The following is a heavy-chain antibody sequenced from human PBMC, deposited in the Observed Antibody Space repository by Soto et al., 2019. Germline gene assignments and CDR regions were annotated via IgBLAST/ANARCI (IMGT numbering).Heavy chain of an antibody. CDR1: GYSFTSYW. CDR2: IYPGDSDT. CDR3: ARLDIVATFDREYYYSCGMDV. D-gene: IGHD5-12*01. Sequence: PGEALKISCKGSGYSFTSYWIGWVRQMPGKGLEWMGIIYPGDSDTRYSPSFQGQVTISADKSISTAYLQWSSLKASDTAMYYCARLDIVATFDREYYYSCGMDVRGPGTTVT. V-gene: IGHV5-51*01. J-gene: IGHJ6*02.